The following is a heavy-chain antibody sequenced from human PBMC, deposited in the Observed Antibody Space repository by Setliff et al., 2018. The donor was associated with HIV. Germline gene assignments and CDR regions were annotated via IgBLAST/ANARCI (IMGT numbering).Heavy chain of an antibody. V-gene: IGHV4-39*01. CDR3: ARVSKTYWYSIPRDYYHHMDV. CDR1: GGSISSSSYY. J-gene: IGHJ6*03. CDR2: IYYRGST. D-gene: IGHD2-8*02. Sequence: SETLSLTCTVSGGSISSSSYYWGWIRQPPGKGLQWIGSIYYRGSTYYNPSLKSRVTISVDTSKNQFSLKLRSVTAADTAVYYCARVSKTYWYSIPRDYYHHMDVWGKGTTVTVSS.